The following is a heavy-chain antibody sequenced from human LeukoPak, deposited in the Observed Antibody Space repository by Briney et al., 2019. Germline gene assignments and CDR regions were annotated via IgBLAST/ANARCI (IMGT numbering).Heavy chain of an antibody. V-gene: IGHV4-59*01. CDR1: GGSISSYY. CDR2: IYYSGST. Sequence: SETLSLTCTVSGGSISSYYWSWLRQPPGEGLEGLGYIYYSGSTNYNPSLKSRVTISVDTSKNQFSLKLSSVTAADTAVYYCARGDGDYVNWYFDLWGRGTLVTVSS. CDR3: ARGDGDYVNWYFDL. D-gene: IGHD4-17*01. J-gene: IGHJ2*01.